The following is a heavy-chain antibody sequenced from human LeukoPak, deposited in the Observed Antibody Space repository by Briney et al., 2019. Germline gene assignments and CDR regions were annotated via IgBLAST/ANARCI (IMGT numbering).Heavy chain of an antibody. CDR2: INPSGGST. Sequence: GGSLRLSCAASGFIFSSYGMHWVRQAPGQGLEWMGIINPSGGSTSYAQKFQGRVTMTRDTSTSTVYMELSSLRSEDTAVYYCARDRYYYDSSGYIRGISFDYWGQGTLVTVSS. CDR3: ARDRYYYDSSGYIRGISFDY. CDR1: GFIFSSYG. J-gene: IGHJ4*02. D-gene: IGHD3-22*01. V-gene: IGHV1-46*01.